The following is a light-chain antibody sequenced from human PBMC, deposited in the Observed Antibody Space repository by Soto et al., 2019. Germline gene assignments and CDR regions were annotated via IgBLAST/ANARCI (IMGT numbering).Light chain of an antibody. CDR2: NSN. CDR1: YSNIGSNS. J-gene: IGLJ1*01. CDR3: ATWDDSLNGHV. Sequence: QSVLTQPPSASGTPGQRVTISCSGSYSNIGSNSLSWFQQLPGTAPKLLIYNSNQRPSGVPDRFSGSKSGTSASLAISGLQSEDEADYYCATWDDSLNGHVFGTGTKVTVL. V-gene: IGLV1-44*01.